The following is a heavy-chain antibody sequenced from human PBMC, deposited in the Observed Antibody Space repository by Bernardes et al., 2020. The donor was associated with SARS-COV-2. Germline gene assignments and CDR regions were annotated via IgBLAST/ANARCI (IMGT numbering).Heavy chain of an antibody. D-gene: IGHD2-21*02. CDR1: GFTFNNYE. Sequence: GGSLRLSCSASGFTFNNYEMKWVRQAPGKGLEWISYISSSGETTYYADSVRGRFTTSRDNAKNSVYLQMNSLRAEDTAVYYCARSFTLTVLLDNWGQGTLVTVSS. V-gene: IGHV3-48*03. CDR2: ISSSGETT. J-gene: IGHJ4*02. CDR3: ARSFTLTVLLDN.